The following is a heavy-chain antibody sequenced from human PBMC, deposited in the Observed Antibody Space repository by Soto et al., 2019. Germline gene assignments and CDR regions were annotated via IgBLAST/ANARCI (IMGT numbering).Heavy chain of an antibody. Sequence: SETLSLPCTVSGGSISSYYWSWIRQPPGKGLEWIGYIYYSGSTNYNPSLKSRVTISVDTSKNQFSLKLSSVTAADTAVYYCARDRNGNFDYWGQGTLVTVS. V-gene: IGHV4-59*01. CDR3: ARDRNGNFDY. D-gene: IGHD1-1*01. CDR2: IYYSGST. J-gene: IGHJ4*02. CDR1: GGSISSYY.